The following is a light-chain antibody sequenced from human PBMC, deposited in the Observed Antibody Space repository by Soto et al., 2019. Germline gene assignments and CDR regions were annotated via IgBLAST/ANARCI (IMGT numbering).Light chain of an antibody. CDR2: AAS. CDR1: QGISSY. J-gene: IGKJ4*01. CDR3: QQYYSYPLT. Sequence: AIRMTQSPSSLSASTGDRVTITCRASQGISSYLAWYQQKPGKAPKLLIYAASTLQSGVPSRFSGSGSGTDFTLTISCLQSEDVATYYGQQYYSYPLTFGGGTKVEIK. V-gene: IGKV1-8*01.